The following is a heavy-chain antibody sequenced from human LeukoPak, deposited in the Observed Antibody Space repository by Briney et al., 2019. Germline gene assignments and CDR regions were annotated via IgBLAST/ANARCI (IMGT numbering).Heavy chain of an antibody. Sequence: SETLSLTCTVSGGSISSYYWSWIRQPPGKGLEWIGYIYYSGSTNYNPSLKSRVTISVDTSKNQFSLKLSSVTAVDTAVYYCASSSGIAVAGMNYWGQGTLVTVSS. CDR1: GGSISSYY. CDR2: IYYSGST. D-gene: IGHD6-19*01. V-gene: IGHV4-59*01. CDR3: ASSSGIAVAGMNY. J-gene: IGHJ4*02.